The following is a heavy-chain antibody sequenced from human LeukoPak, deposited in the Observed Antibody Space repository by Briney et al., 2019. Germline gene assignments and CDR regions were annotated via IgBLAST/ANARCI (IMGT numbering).Heavy chain of an antibody. D-gene: IGHD2-2*01. CDR2: IIPILGIA. V-gene: IGHV1-69*04. CDR3: ARGDLIYCSSTSCPMDV. Sequence: SVKVSCKASGGTFSSYAISWVRQAPGQGLEWMGRIIPILGIANYAQKFQGRVTITADKSTSTAYMELSSLRSEDTAVYYCARGDLIYCSSTSCPMDVWGQGTTVTVSS. CDR1: GGTFSSYA. J-gene: IGHJ6*02.